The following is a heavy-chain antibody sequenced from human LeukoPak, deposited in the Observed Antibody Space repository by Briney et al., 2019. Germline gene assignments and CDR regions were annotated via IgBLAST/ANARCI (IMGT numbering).Heavy chain of an antibody. V-gene: IGHV1-2*02. CDR2: INPNSGGT. J-gene: IGHJ4*02. CDR1: GYTFTGYY. CDR3: ARESGQLLPYFDY. D-gene: IGHD2-2*01. Sequence: ASVKVSCKASGYTFTGYYMHWVRQAPGQGLEWMGWINPNSGGTNYAQKFQGRVTMTRDTPISTAYMELSRLRSDDTAVYYCARESGQLLPYFDYWGQGTLVTVSS.